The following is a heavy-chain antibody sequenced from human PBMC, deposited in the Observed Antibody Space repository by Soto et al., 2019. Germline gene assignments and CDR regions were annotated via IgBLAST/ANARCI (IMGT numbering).Heavy chain of an antibody. CDR3: ARQNGEDGIQLYYYYGMDV. D-gene: IGHD5-18*01. V-gene: IGHV3-7*01. CDR1: GFTFSSYW. J-gene: IGHJ6*02. Sequence: GGSLRLSCAASGFTFSSYWMSWVRQAPGKGLEWVANIKQDGSEKYYVDSVKGRFTISRDNAKNSLYLQMNSLRAEDTAVYYCARQNGEDGIQLYYYYGMDVWGQGTTVTVSS. CDR2: IKQDGSEK.